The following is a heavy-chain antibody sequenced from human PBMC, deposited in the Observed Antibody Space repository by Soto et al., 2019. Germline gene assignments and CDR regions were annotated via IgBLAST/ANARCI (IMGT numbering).Heavy chain of an antibody. Sequence: SETLSLTCTVSGGSISSYYWSWIRQPPGKGLEWIGYIYYSGSTNYNPSLKSRATISVDTSKNQFSLKLSSVTAADTAVYYCARCGYSYGLDYWGQGTLVTVSS. D-gene: IGHD5-18*01. CDR2: IYYSGST. V-gene: IGHV4-59*08. CDR3: ARCGYSYGLDY. CDR1: GGSISSYY. J-gene: IGHJ4*02.